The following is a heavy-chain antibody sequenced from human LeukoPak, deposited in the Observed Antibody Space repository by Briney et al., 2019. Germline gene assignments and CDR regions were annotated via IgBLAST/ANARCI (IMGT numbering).Heavy chain of an antibody. V-gene: IGHV3-21*01. J-gene: IGHJ4*02. CDR2: ISSSSSYI. CDR1: GFTFSSYA. CDR3: ARDFRALRKVEPFDY. D-gene: IGHD1-14*01. Sequence: GGSLRLSCAASGFTFSSYAMSWVRQAPGKGLEWVSSISSSSSYIYYADSVKGRFTISRDNAKNSLYLQMNSLRAEDTAVYYCARDFRALRKVEPFDYWGQGTLVTVSS.